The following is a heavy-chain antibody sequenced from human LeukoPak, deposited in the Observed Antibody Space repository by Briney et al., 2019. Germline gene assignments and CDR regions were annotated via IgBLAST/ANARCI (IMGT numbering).Heavy chain of an antibody. Sequence: LXWXXRINSDGSSTSYADSVKGRFTISRDNAKNTLYLQMNSLRAEDTAVYYCARTNYYYYYGMDVWGKGTTVTVSS. J-gene: IGHJ6*04. CDR3: ARTNYYYYYGMDV. V-gene: IGHV3-74*01. CDR2: INSDGSST.